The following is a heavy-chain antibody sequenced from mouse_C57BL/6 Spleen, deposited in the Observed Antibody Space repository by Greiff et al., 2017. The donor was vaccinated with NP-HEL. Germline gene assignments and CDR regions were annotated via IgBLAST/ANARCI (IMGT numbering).Heavy chain of an antibody. V-gene: IGHV1-82*01. CDR2: IYPGDGDT. CDR3: AWAANPVYFDY. Sequence: VQLQQSGPELVKPGASVKISCNASGYAFSSSWMNWVKQRPGKGLEWIGRIYPGDGDTNYNGKFKGKATLTADKSSSTAYMQLSSLTSEDSAVYFCAWAANPVYFDYWGQGTTLTVSS. D-gene: IGHD6-1*01. J-gene: IGHJ2*01. CDR1: GYAFSSSW.